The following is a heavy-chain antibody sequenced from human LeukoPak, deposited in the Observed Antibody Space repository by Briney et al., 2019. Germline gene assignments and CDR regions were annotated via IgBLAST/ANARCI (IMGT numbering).Heavy chain of an antibody. CDR1: GGSFSGYY. J-gene: IGHJ5*02. V-gene: IGHV4-34*01. CDR2: INHSGST. Sequence: PSETLSLTCAVYGGSFSGYYWSWIRQPPGKGLEWIGEINHSGSTNYNPSLKSRVTISVDTSKNQFSLKLSSVTAADTAVYYCARVRGIAAAGRRCWFDPWAREPWSPSPQ. CDR3: ARVRGIAAAGRRCWFDP. D-gene: IGHD6-13*01.